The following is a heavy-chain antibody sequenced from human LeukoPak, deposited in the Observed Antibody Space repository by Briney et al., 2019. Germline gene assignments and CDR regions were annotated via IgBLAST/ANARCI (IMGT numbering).Heavy chain of an antibody. Sequence: SETLSLTCTVSGGSISSGSYYWGWIRQPPGKGLEWIGSIYYSGSTYYNPSLKSRVTISVDTSKNQFSLKLSSVTATDTAVYYCARHAYDYVWGSYRRPYYFDYWGQGTLVTVSS. CDR3: ARHAYDYVWGSYRRPYYFDY. CDR2: IYYSGST. V-gene: IGHV4-39*01. CDR1: GGSISSGSYY. D-gene: IGHD3-16*02. J-gene: IGHJ4*02.